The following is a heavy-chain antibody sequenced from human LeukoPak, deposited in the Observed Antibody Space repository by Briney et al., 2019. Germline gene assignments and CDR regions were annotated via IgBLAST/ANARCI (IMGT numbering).Heavy chain of an antibody. CDR3: TKDHCRGDNCPSFDY. CDR1: GYTFTSFG. V-gene: IGHV1-18*04. D-gene: IGHD2-15*01. J-gene: IGHJ4*02. CDR2: FGAYNGDT. Sequence: ASVKVSCKPSGYTFTSFGISRVRQAPGQGLEGMGWFGAYNGDTNYAQKYQGRVTMTTDTSTSTAYMDLRSLRSDDTAVYYCTKDHCRGDNCPSFDYWGQGTLVTVSS.